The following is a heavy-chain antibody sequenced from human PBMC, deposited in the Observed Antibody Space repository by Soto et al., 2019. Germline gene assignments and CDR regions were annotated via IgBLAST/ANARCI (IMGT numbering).Heavy chain of an antibody. D-gene: IGHD2-2*02. CDR2: ISAYNGNT. J-gene: IGHJ5*02. CDR3: ARDNVVVPAAIGNWFDP. V-gene: IGHV1-18*04. CDR1: GYTFTSYG. Sequence: GASVKVSCKASGYTFTSYGISWVRQAPGQGLEWMGWISAYNGNTNYAQKLQGRVTMTTDTSTSTAYMELRSLRSDDTAVYYCARDNVVVPAAIGNWFDPWGQGALVTVS.